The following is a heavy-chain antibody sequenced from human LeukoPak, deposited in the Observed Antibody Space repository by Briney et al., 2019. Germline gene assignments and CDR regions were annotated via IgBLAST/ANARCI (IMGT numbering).Heavy chain of an antibody. CDR2: ISWNSGSI. CDR1: GFTFDDYA. V-gene: IGHV3-9*01. J-gene: IGHJ5*02. D-gene: IGHD2-2*01. Sequence: GGSLRLSCAASGFTFDDYAMHWVRQAPGKGLEWVSGISWNSGSIGYADSVKGRFTISRDNAKNSLYLQMNSLRAEDTALYCCAKDYFNCSSTSCYHWFDPWGQGTLVTVSS. CDR3: AKDYFNCSSTSCYHWFDP.